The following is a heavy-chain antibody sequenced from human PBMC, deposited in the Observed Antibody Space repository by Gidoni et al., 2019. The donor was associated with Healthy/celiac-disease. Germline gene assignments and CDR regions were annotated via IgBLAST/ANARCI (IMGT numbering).Heavy chain of an antibody. Sequence: QVQLVESGGGVVQPGRSLRLSCAASGFTFSSYGMNWVRQAPGTGLEWVAVISDDGSNKYYADAVKGRLTISRDNSKNTLYLQMNSLRAEDTAVYYCAKEGALGWSSSVGWFDPWGQGTLVTVSS. CDR1: GFTFSSYG. V-gene: IGHV3-30*18. J-gene: IGHJ5*02. CDR2: ISDDGSNK. CDR3: AKEGALGWSSSVGWFDP. D-gene: IGHD6-13*01.